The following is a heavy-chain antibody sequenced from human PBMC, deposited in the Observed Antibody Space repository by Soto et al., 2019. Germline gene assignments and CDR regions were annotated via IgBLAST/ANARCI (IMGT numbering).Heavy chain of an antibody. J-gene: IGHJ4*02. D-gene: IGHD4-17*01. Sequence: GGSLRLSCAASGFTFSSYAMSWVRQAPGKGLEWVSAISGSGGSTYYADSVKGRFTISRDNSKNTLYLQMNSLRAEDTAVYYCAKIPDYGDYKAYYFDDWGRGTLVTVSS. CDR2: ISGSGGST. V-gene: IGHV3-23*01. CDR3: AKIPDYGDYKAYYFDD. CDR1: GFTFSSYA.